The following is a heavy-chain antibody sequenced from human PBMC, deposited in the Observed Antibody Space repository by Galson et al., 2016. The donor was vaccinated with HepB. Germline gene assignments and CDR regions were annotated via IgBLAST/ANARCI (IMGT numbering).Heavy chain of an antibody. D-gene: IGHD6-19*01. V-gene: IGHV4-59*01. CDR2: ISYTGTT. CDR3: ARGVSGFGY. Sequence: GLEWIGYISYTGTTNYNPSLKSRVTISLDTSKNQFSMKLSSVTAADTALYYCARGVSGFGYWGQGTLVTVSS. J-gene: IGHJ4*02.